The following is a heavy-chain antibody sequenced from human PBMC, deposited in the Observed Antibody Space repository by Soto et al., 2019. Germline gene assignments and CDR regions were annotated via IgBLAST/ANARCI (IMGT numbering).Heavy chain of an antibody. J-gene: IGHJ3*01. D-gene: IGHD3-22*01. V-gene: IGHV3-30*18. Sequence: GGSLRLSCAASGFSFSRYGIHWVRQAPGKGLEWVAVISYDESTTFYADSVKGRFTISRDNSKDTLFLQMNSLRPEDTAVYYCSKAMIGSYDSDAFDVWGQGTMVTVSS. CDR1: GFSFSRYG. CDR2: ISYDESTT. CDR3: SKAMIGSYDSDAFDV.